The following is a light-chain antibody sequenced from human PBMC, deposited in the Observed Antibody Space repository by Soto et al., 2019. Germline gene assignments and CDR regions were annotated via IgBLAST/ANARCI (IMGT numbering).Light chain of an antibody. CDR3: QQSPSTPLT. CDR1: QSSLYNSIHMNS. J-gene: IGKJ4*01. Sequence: DIVMTQSPDSLAVSLGERATINCKSSQSSLYNSIHMNSLNWYQQKQGSHPKLLIYWASTRESGVPDRCSGSGSGTDFTLTISSLQAEDVAVYYCQQSPSTPLTFGGGTKVEI. V-gene: IGKV4-1*01. CDR2: WAS.